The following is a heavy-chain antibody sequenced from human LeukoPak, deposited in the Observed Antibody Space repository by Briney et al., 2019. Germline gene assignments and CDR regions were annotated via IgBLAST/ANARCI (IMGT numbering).Heavy chain of an antibody. V-gene: IGHV1-2*02. D-gene: IGHD3-10*01. CDR3: ARVSMVRGVIIDY. J-gene: IGHJ4*02. CDR1: GYTFTGYY. Sequence: ASVKVSCKASGYTFTGYYMHWVRQAPGQGLEWMGWINPNSGGTNYAQKFQGRVTMTRDTSISTAYMELSRLRSDDTVVYYCARVSMVRGVIIDYWGQGTLVTVSS. CDR2: INPNSGGT.